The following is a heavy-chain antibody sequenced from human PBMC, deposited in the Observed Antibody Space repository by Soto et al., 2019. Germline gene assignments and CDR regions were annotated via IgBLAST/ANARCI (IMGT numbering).Heavy chain of an antibody. CDR2: ISYDGSNK. D-gene: IGHD3-16*01. J-gene: IGHJ6*02. CDR3: AKDKGGSLYYYYGMDV. CDR1: GFTFSSYG. Sequence: QVQLVESGGGVVQPGRSLRLSCAASGFTFSSYGMHWVRQAPGKGLEWVAVISYDGSNKYYADSVKGRFTISRDNSKNTLYLQMNSLRAEDTAVYYCAKDKGGSLYYYYGMDVWGQGTTVTVSS. V-gene: IGHV3-30*18.